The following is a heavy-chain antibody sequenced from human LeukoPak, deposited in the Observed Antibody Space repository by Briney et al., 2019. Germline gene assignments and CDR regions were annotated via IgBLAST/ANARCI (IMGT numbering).Heavy chain of an antibody. CDR3: ARGAIAASFDY. D-gene: IGHD6-13*01. J-gene: IGHJ4*02. V-gene: IGHV6-1*01. CDR1: GDSVSSNSAA. Sequence: SQTLSLTCAISGDSVSSNSAAWNWIAQPPSRGLEWLGRTYYRSKWYNDYAVSVKRRITINPDTSKNHVSLQLNSVTPEDTAVYYCARGAIAASFDYWRQGTLVTVCS. CDR2: TYYRSKWYN.